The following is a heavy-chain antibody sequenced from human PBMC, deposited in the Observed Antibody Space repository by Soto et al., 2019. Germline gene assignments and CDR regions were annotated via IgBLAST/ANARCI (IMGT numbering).Heavy chain of an antibody. CDR3: GRDGGGGEFYCGGDCYAWFDP. D-gene: IGHD2-21*02. J-gene: IGHJ5*02. Sequence: QVQLVQSGAEVKKPGASVKVSCKASGYTFTGYYMHWVRQAPGQGLEWMGWINPNSGGTNYAQKFQGRVTMTRDTSISTAYMGLSRLRSDDTAVYYCGRDGGGGEFYCGGDCYAWFDPWGQGTLVPVSS. CDR2: INPNSGGT. V-gene: IGHV1-2*02. CDR1: GYTFTGYY.